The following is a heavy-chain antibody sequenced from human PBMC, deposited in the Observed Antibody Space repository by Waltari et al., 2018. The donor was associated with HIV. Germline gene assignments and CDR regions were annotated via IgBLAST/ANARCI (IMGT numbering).Heavy chain of an antibody. CDR3: ARVRGPYDSSGYFQYYFDY. J-gene: IGHJ4*02. D-gene: IGHD3-22*01. CDR2: IYYSGST. Sequence: QVQLQESGPGLVKPSQTLSLTCTLSGGSISSGDYYWSWGRQPPGKGLALIGYIYYSGSTYDNPALKSRVTISVDTSKNQFSLKLSSVTAADTAVYYCARVRGPYDSSGYFQYYFDYWGQGTLVTVSS. CDR1: GGSISSGDYY. V-gene: IGHV4-30-4*01.